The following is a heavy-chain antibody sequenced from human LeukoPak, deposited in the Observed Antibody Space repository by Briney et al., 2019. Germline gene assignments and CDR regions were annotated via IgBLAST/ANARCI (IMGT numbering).Heavy chain of an antibody. CDR1: GGSITSSAFY. V-gene: IGHV4-39*07. CDR3: ARDRGQAHFDY. Sequence: SETLSLTCTVSGGSITSSAFYWGWIRQPPGKGLEWIGEINHSGSTNYNPSLKSRVTISVDTSKNQFSLKLSSVTAADTAVYYCARDRGQAHFDYWGQGTLVTVSS. CDR2: INHSGST. J-gene: IGHJ4*02. D-gene: IGHD6-6*01.